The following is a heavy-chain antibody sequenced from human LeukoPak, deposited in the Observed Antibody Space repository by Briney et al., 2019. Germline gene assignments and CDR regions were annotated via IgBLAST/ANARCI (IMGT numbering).Heavy chain of an antibody. CDR3: ARGGVPRQYCSGGSCYSWGIDY. CDR2: ISSSSSTI. CDR1: GFTFSSYS. J-gene: IGHJ4*02. D-gene: IGHD2-15*01. Sequence: GGSLRLSCAASGFTFSSYSMNWVRQAPGKGLEWVSYISSSSSTIYYADSVKGRFTISRDNAKNSLYLQMNSLRAEDTAVYYCARGGVPRQYCSGGSCYSWGIDYWGQGTLVTVSS. V-gene: IGHV3-48*01.